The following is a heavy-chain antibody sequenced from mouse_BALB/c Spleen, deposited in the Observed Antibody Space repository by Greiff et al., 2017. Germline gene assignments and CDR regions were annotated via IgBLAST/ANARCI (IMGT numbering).Heavy chain of an antibody. J-gene: IGHJ2*01. CDR3: ARSIYYDYDGYFDY. V-gene: IGHV5-9-3*01. Sequence: DVHLVESGGGLVKPGGSLKLSCAASGFTFSSYAMSWVRQTPEKRLEWVATISSGGSYTYYPDSVKGRFTISRDNAKNTLYLQMSSLRSEDTAMYYCARSIYYDYDGYFDYWGQGTTLTVSS. CDR1: GFTFSSYA. CDR2: ISSGGSYT. D-gene: IGHD2-4*01.